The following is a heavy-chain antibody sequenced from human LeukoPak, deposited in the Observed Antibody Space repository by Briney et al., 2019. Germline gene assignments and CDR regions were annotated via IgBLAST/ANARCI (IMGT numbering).Heavy chain of an antibody. V-gene: IGHV1-46*01. CDR2: IYPRDGST. CDR1: GYTFTSNY. CDR3: ARDQEGFDY. Sequence: ASVKVSCKPSGYTFTSNYIHWVRQAPGQGLEWMGMIYPRDGSTSYAQKFQGRVTVTRDTSTSTVHMELSGLRSEDTAVYYCARDQEGFDYWGQGTLVTVSS. J-gene: IGHJ4*02.